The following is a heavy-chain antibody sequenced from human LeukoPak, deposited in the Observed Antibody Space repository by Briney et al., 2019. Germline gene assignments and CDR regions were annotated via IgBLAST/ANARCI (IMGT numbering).Heavy chain of an antibody. D-gene: IGHD3-3*01. CDR2: INPNSGGT. V-gene: IGHV1-2*02. Sequence: ASVTVSCKASGYTFTGYYMHWVRRAPGQGLEWMGWINPNSGGTNYAQKFQGRVTMTRDTSISTAYMELSRLRSDDTAVYYCARGSRITIFGVVTHPPAGLWGQGTLVTVSS. CDR1: GYTFTGYY. CDR3: ARGSRITIFGVVTHPPAGL. J-gene: IGHJ4*02.